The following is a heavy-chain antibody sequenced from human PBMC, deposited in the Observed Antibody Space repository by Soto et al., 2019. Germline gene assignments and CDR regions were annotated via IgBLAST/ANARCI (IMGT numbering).Heavy chain of an antibody. J-gene: IGHJ4*02. CDR3: AIIDYYDSSGYYPRY. CDR2: IYPGDSDT. D-gene: IGHD3-22*01. V-gene: IGHV5-51*01. CDR1: GYSFTSYW. Sequence: GESLKISCKGSGYSFTSYWIGWVRQMPGKGLEWMGIIYPGDSDTRYSPSFQGQVTISADKSISTAYLQWSSLKASDTAMYYCAIIDYYDSSGYYPRYWGQGALVTVSS.